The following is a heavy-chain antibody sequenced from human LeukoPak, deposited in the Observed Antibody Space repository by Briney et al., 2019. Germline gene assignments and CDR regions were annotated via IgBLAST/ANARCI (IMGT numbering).Heavy chain of an antibody. CDR3: ARGKRSGRSVDY. D-gene: IGHD6-19*01. CDR2: IYYSGST. CDR1: GGSISSGGYY. V-gene: IGHV4-31*03. J-gene: IGHJ4*02. Sequence: SQTLSLTCTVSGGSISSGGYYWSWIRQHPGKGLEWIGYIYYSGSTYYNPSLKSRVTKSVDTSKNQFSLKLSSVTAADTAVYYCARGKRSGRSVDYWGQGTLVTVSS.